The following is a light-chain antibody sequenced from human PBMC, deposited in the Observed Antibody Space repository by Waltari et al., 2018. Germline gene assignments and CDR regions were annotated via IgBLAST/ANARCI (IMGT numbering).Light chain of an antibody. CDR2: LGS. CDR3: MQALQTPPT. J-gene: IGKJ1*01. CDR1: QSLLHNNGYNF. V-gene: IGKV2-28*01. Sequence: DMVMTQSPVSLSVTPGEPASISCRSSQSLLHNNGYNFLDWYLQKPGQSPQLLIYLGSHRASGVPDRFSASGSGTDFTLKISRVEAEDVAVYYCMQALQTPPTFGQGTKVEIK.